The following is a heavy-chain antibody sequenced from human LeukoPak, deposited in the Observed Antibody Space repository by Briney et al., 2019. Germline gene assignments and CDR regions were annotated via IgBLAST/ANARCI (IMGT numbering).Heavy chain of an antibody. CDR2: ISSSSSYI. J-gene: IGHJ4*02. V-gene: IGHV3-21*01. CDR3: ARDPLSSPPPVVDY. D-gene: IGHD6-13*01. CDR1: GFTFSSYS. Sequence: PGGSLRLSCAASGFTFSSYSMNWVRQAPGKGLEWVSSISSSSSYIYYADSVKGRFTISRDNAKNSLYLQMNSLRAEDTAVYYCARDPLSSPPPVVDYWGQGTLVTVSS.